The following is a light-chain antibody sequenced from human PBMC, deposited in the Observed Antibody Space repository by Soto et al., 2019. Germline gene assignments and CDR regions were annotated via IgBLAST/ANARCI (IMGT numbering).Light chain of an antibody. CDR1: SSNIGGNT. V-gene: IGLV1-44*01. CDR3: ATWDDGLSAFV. J-gene: IGLJ1*01. Sequence: VLSQPRSACGYPGQSVTSSYSGSSSNIGGNTVSWFQHLPRTAPKLLIFSNSQRPSGVPDRFSGAKSGTSASLAISGLQSEDEANYYCATWDDGLSAFVFGTGTKVTVL. CDR2: SNS.